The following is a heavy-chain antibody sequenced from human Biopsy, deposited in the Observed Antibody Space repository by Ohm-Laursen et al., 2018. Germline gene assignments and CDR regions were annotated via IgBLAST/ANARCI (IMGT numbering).Heavy chain of an antibody. V-gene: IGHV3-66*01. CDR2: IHGSGRT. J-gene: IGHJ4*02. CDR3: AGAGGHSF. CDR1: EFTVDRNH. Sequence: SLRLSCAASEFTVDRNHMNWVRQAPGKGLEWVSMIHGSGRTDYADSVKGRFTVSRDNSKDTVYLQMNALRVGDTAMYYCAGAGGHSFWGQGALVTVSS. D-gene: IGHD3-16*01.